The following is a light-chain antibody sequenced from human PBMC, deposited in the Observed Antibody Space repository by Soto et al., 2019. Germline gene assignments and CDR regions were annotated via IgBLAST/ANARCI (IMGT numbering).Light chain of an antibody. Sequence: DIQMTQSPSTLSASVGDRVTITCGASQSIGTWLAWYQQKPGKAPKLLIYDASSLKSGVPSRFSGSGSGTEFTLTISSLQPDDFATYYCQQYNSYSLTFGQGTKGDIK. CDR2: DAS. V-gene: IGKV1-5*01. J-gene: IGKJ1*01. CDR1: QSIGTW. CDR3: QQYNSYSLT.